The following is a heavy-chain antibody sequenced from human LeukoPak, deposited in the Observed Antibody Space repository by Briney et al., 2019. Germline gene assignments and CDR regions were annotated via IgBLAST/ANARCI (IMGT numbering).Heavy chain of an antibody. CDR1: GGSISSYY. D-gene: IGHD6-6*01. CDR2: IYYSGST. V-gene: IGHV4-59*01. CDR3: ARGGSSLFHFDY. Sequence: PSETLSLTCTVSGGSISSYYWSWIRQPPGKGLEWIGYIYYSGSTNYNPSLKSRVTISVDTSKNQFSLKLSSVTAADTAVYYCARGGSSLFHFDYWGQGTLVTVSS. J-gene: IGHJ4*02.